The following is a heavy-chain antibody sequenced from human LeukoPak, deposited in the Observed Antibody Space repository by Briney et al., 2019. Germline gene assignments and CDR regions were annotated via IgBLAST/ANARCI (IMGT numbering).Heavy chain of an antibody. CDR1: GFTFSSYA. CDR2: ISSNGGST. CDR3: VKVGYSGSYGY. J-gene: IGHJ4*02. D-gene: IGHD1-26*01. V-gene: IGHV3-64D*06. Sequence: PGGSLRLSCSASGFTFSSYAMHWVRQAPGKGLEYVSAISSNGGSTYYADSVKGGFTISRDNSMNTLYLQMSSLRAEDTAVYYCVKVGYSGSYGYWGQGTLVTVSS.